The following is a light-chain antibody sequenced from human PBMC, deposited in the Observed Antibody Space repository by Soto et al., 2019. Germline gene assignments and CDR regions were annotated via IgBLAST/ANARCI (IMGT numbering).Light chain of an antibody. CDR3: HHYGGSQYT. Sequence: EIVLTQSPGTLSLSPGDGATLSCRANQTVGSSFLGWYQQKPGQAPRLIMYGASNRATGIPDRFTGRGSGTDFTLTISRLDPEDFAVYYCHHYGGSQYTFGQGTKLEI. CDR1: QTVGSSF. V-gene: IGKV3-20*01. CDR2: GAS. J-gene: IGKJ2*01.